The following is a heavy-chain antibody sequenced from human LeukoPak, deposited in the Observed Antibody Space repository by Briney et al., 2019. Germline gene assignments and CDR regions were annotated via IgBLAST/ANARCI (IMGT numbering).Heavy chain of an antibody. CDR1: GGSINSATYY. J-gene: IGHJ2*01. Sequence: PSQTLSLTCTVSGGSINSATYYWTWIRQPAGKGLEWIGRIYTSGSTNYNPSLKSRVTISVDTSKNQFSLKLTSVIAADTAVYYCARVYYSSSYDYWYFDLWGRGTLVTVSS. CDR3: ARVYYSSSYDYWYFDL. V-gene: IGHV4-61*02. CDR2: IYTSGST. D-gene: IGHD6-13*01.